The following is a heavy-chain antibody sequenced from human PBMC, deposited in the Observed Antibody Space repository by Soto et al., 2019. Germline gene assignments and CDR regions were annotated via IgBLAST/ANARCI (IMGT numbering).Heavy chain of an antibody. Sequence: GGSLRLSCASSVFTFSDYYMSCIRHSPGKWLEWVSYISSSSSYTNYADSVKGRFTISRDNAKNSLYLQMNSLRAEDTAVYYCAREWANYHTLNGKLQFWGQGTQLIVSS. CDR3: AREWANYHTLNGKLQF. CDR2: ISSSSSYT. J-gene: IGHJ4*02. V-gene: IGHV3-11*06. CDR1: VFTFSDYY. D-gene: IGHD3-9*01.